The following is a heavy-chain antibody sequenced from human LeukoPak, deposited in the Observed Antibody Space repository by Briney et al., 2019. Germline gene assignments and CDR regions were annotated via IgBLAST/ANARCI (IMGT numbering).Heavy chain of an antibody. Sequence: GGSLRLSCAPSGFTFSRYWMTWVRQTPGKGLEWVASIKEDGRQKYYVDSVKGRFTVSRDNAKNSAYLQMDSLRAEDTALYYCARDASRGFDTWGQGTLVTVSS. V-gene: IGHV3-7*01. CDR2: IKEDGRQK. CDR3: ARDASRGFDT. J-gene: IGHJ4*02. CDR1: GFTFSRYW. D-gene: IGHD5-24*01.